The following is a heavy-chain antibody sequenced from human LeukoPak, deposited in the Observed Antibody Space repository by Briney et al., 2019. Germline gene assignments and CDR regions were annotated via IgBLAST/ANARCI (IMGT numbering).Heavy chain of an antibody. Sequence: SETLSLTCTVSGGSISSGGYYWSWIRQHPGKGLERIGYIYYSGSTYYNPSLKSRVTISVDTSKNQFSLKLSSVTAADTAVYYCAREAYYYDSSGHDAFDIWGQGTMVTVSS. V-gene: IGHV4-31*03. CDR1: GGSISSGGYY. CDR2: IYYSGST. CDR3: AREAYYYDSSGHDAFDI. J-gene: IGHJ3*02. D-gene: IGHD3-22*01.